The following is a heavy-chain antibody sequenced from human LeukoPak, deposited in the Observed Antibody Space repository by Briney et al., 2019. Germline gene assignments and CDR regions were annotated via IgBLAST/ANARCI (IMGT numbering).Heavy chain of an antibody. D-gene: IGHD4-11*01. Sequence: HPGGSLRLSCAASGFTFSDYWMHWVRQAPGKGLVWVSRINSDGSSTTYADSVKGRFTISRDNAKNTLYLQINSLRAEDTAVYYCARGQFSQYPWGQGTLVTVSS. J-gene: IGHJ5*02. CDR1: GFTFSDYW. V-gene: IGHV3-74*01. CDR2: INSDGSST. CDR3: ARGQFSQYP.